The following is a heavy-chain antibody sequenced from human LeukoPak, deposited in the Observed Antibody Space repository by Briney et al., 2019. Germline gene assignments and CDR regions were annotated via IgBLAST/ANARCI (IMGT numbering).Heavy chain of an antibody. J-gene: IGHJ6*03. CDR2: INHSGST. Sequence: SETLSLTCAVYGGSFSGYYWSWIRQPPGKGLEWIGEINHSGSTSHNPSLRSRVTILVDTSKNQFSLKLSSVTAADTAVYYCARHRRGKNLVVPAAARYYYYMDVWGKGTTVTVSS. V-gene: IGHV4-34*01. CDR1: GGSFSGYY. D-gene: IGHD2-2*01. CDR3: ARHRRGKNLVVPAAARYYYYMDV.